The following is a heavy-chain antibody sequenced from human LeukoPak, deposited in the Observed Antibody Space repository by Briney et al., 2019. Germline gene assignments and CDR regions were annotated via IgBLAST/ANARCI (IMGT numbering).Heavy chain of an antibody. V-gene: IGHV3-64*01. CDR3: ARSVSTGSGSYYLSAFDI. D-gene: IGHD1-26*01. CDR2: ISSNGGST. Sequence: PGGSLRLSCAASGFTFSSYAMHWVRQAPGKGLEYVSAISSNGGSTYYANSVKGRFTISRDNSKNTLYLQMGSLRAEDMAVYYCARSVSTGSGSYYLSAFDIWGQGTMVTVSS. CDR1: GFTFSSYA. J-gene: IGHJ3*02.